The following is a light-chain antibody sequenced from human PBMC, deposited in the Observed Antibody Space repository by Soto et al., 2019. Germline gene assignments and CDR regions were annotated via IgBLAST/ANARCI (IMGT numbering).Light chain of an antibody. V-gene: IGKV3-20*01. Sequence: EIVMTQSPATLSVSPWDRATLSCRASQSVTSNLARYQQKPGQAPRLLIYGASSRATGIPDRFSGSGSGTDFTLTISRLEPEDFAVYYCQQYGSSLWTFGQGTKVDIK. CDR2: GAS. CDR1: QSVTSN. CDR3: QQYGSSLWT. J-gene: IGKJ1*01.